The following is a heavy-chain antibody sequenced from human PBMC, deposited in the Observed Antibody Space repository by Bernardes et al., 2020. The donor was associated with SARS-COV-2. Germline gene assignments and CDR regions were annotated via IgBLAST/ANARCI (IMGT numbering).Heavy chain of an antibody. CDR3: TSYYDLDV. V-gene: IGHV3-48*02. CDR2: ISSSSTTI. Sequence: GSSLKVSCAASGFSFSSYSMNWVRQAPGKGLEWVSDISSSSTTIHYADSVKVRFTISRDNAKNSLYLQMDSLRDEDTAVYYCTSYYDLDVWGQGTTVTVSS. J-gene: IGHJ6*02. CDR1: GFSFSSYS.